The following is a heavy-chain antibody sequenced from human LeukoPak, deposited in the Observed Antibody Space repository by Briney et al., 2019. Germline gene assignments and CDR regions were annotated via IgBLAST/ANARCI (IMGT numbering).Heavy chain of an antibody. J-gene: IGHJ4*02. CDR3: TRDLGASGWYTFDY. Sequence: SQTLSLTCAISGDIVSSNNGAWNWVRQSPSRGLEWLGRTYYRSKWYYDYAESMKGRITISPDTSKNQFSLQLTSVTPEDTAVYYCTRDLGASGWYTFDYWGQGTLVTVSS. CDR1: GDIVSSNNGA. V-gene: IGHV6-1*01. CDR2: TYYRSKWYY. D-gene: IGHD6-19*01.